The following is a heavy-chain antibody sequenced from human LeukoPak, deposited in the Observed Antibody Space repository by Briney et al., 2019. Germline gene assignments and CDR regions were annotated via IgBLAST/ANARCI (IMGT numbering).Heavy chain of an antibody. CDR3: ARDISTYSSGWSEAFYI. CDR2: IYTSGST. D-gene: IGHD6-19*01. V-gene: IGHV4-61*02. Sequence: SETLSLTCTVSGGSISSGSYYWSWIRQPAGKGLEWIGRIYTSGSTNYNPSLKSRVTISVDTSKNQFSLKLSSVTSADTAVYYCARDISTYSSGWSEAFYIWGQGTTVTVSS. J-gene: IGHJ3*02. CDR1: GGSISSGSYY.